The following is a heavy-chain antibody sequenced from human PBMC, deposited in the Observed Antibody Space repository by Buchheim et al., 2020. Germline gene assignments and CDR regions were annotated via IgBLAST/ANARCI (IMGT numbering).Heavy chain of an antibody. CDR1: GGSFSGYY. Sequence: QVQLQQWGAGLLKPSETLSLTCAVYGGSFSGYYWSWIRQPPGKGLEWIGSIYYSGSTYYNPSLKSRVTISVDTSKNQFSLKLSSVTAADTAVYYCASPAGYDSSGFEKRFDYWGQGTL. J-gene: IGHJ4*02. D-gene: IGHD3-22*01. CDR3: ASPAGYDSSGFEKRFDY. CDR2: IYYSGST. V-gene: IGHV4-34*01.